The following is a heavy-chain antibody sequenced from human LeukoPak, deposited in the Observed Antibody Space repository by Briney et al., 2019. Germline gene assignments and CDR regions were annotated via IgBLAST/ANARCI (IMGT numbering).Heavy chain of an antibody. V-gene: IGHV4-4*02. CDR2: IYHSGST. CDR1: GGSISSSNW. Sequence: SETLSLTCAVSGGSISSSNWWSWVRQPPGKGLEWIGEIYHSGSTNYNPSLKSRVTISVDKSKNQFSLKLSSVTAADTAVYYCARDLGSSGWSGGFVDWGQGTLVTVSS. CDR3: ARDLGSSGWSGGFVD. J-gene: IGHJ4*02. D-gene: IGHD6-19*01.